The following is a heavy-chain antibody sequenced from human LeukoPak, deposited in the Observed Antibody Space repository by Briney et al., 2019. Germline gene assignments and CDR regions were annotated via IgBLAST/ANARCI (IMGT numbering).Heavy chain of an antibody. Sequence: GGSLRLSCAAPGFTFSSCWMSWVRQAPGKGLEWVANIKQDGSEKYYVDSVKGRFTISRDNAKNSLYLEMNSLRAEDTAVYYCATEGSSSSYFDYWGQGTLVTVSS. V-gene: IGHV3-7*01. CDR1: GFTFSSCW. CDR3: ATEGSSSSYFDY. CDR2: IKQDGSEK. D-gene: IGHD6-6*01. J-gene: IGHJ4*02.